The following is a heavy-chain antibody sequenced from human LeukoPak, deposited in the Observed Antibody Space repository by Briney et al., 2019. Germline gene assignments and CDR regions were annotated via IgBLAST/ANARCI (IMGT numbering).Heavy chain of an antibody. CDR1: GFSFSSFA. J-gene: IGHJ4*02. CDR3: ARGQEFDDGVFDS. Sequence: AGGSLRLSCAASGFSFSSFAMTGVGQAPGKGREGVWIIRSNGATAYNADSVKGRFTISRDNSKNTVYLQVNSLRVEDTAIYYCARGQEFDDGVFDSWGQGTLVTVSS. V-gene: IGHV3-23*01. CDR2: IRSNGATA. D-gene: IGHD1-1*01.